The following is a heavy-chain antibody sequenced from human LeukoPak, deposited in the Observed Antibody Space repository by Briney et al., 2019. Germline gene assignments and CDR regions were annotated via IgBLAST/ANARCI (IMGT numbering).Heavy chain of an antibody. D-gene: IGHD3-10*01. J-gene: IGHJ6*02. V-gene: IGHV3-23*01. CDR3: AKTFGSYYNYYAMDV. CDR1: GFTFSSYA. Sequence: QSGGSLRLSCAASGFTFSSYAMSWVRQAPGKGLEWVSTIRDSGVTTYYADSVKGRFAISRDNFKNTLFLQMNTLRAEDTAVYYCAKTFGSYYNYYAMDVWGQGTTVTVSS. CDR2: IRDSGVTT.